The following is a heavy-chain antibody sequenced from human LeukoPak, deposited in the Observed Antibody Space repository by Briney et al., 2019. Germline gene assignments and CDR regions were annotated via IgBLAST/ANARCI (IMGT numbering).Heavy chain of an antibody. D-gene: IGHD2-8*01. CDR3: ARGLISIPNCFDP. CDR2: IKQDESEK. Sequence: PGGSLRLSCAASGFTFNNYWMNWVRQAPGKGLEWVANIKQDESEKYYLDSVKGRFTISRDNAKNSLYLQMNSLRAEDAAVYYCARGLISIPNCFDPWGQGTLVTVSS. J-gene: IGHJ5*02. CDR1: GFTFNNYW. V-gene: IGHV3-7*01.